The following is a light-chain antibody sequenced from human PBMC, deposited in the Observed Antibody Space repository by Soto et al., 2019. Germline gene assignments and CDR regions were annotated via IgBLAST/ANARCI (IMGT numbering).Light chain of an antibody. CDR3: SSYPNRGTLV. CDR1: TSDVGAYRY. CDR2: DVS. J-gene: IGLJ2*01. Sequence: QSALTQPASVSGSPGQSITISCTGTTSDVGAYRYVSWYLQYPGKAPKLMICDVSYRPSGVSNRFSGSKSGNTASLTISGLQAEDEADYSCSSYPNRGTLVFGGGTKLTVL. V-gene: IGLV2-14*01.